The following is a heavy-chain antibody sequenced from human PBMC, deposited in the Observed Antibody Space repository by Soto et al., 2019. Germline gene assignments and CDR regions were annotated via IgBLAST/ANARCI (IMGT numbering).Heavy chain of an antibody. D-gene: IGHD3-3*01. J-gene: IGHJ4*02. CDR1: GFTFSTYA. Sequence: EVQLLESGGGLVQPGESLRLSCEASGFTFSTYAMSWVRQAPGKGLEWVSSLSGSGGSTYYTDSVKGRFTISRDNSKNTLYLQMNSLRAEDTAVYYCAKDRADFWSGYYTWNYFDYWGQGTLVTVSS. CDR3: AKDRADFWSGYYTWNYFDY. V-gene: IGHV3-23*01. CDR2: LSGSGGST.